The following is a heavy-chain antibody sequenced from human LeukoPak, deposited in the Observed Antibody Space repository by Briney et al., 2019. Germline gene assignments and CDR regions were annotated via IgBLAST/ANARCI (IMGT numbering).Heavy chain of an antibody. CDR2: INPNSGGT. CDR1: GYTFTGYY. Sequence: ASVKDSCKASGYTFTGYYMHWVRQAPGQGLEWMGWINPNSGGTNYAQKFQGRVTMTRDTSISTAYMELSTLTSDDTAVHYCARGTTPDELLWFGESTYYYYYYGMDVWGQGTTVTVSS. CDR3: ARGTTPDELLWFGESTYYYYYYGMDV. D-gene: IGHD3-10*01. J-gene: IGHJ6*02. V-gene: IGHV1-2*02.